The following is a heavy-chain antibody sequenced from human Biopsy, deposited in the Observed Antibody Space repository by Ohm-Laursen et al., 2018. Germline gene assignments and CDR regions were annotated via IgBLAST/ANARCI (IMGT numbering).Heavy chain of an antibody. D-gene: IGHD3-22*01. Sequence: ASVKVSCKVSGYTLVELSMPWVRQAPGKGLEWMGMSDPEDGQTIYAQNFQGRLTMTDDTSTDTAYMELSSLRSDDTAVYFCATDMGGREIPNYYAFDLWGQGTKVTVSS. CDR2: SDPEDGQT. V-gene: IGHV1-24*01. J-gene: IGHJ3*01. CDR3: ATDMGGREIPNYYAFDL. CDR1: GYTLVELS.